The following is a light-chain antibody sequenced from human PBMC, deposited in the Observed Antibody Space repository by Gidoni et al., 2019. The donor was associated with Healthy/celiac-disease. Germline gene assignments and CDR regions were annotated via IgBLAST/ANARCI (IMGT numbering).Light chain of an antibody. V-gene: IGLV3-21*02. CDR3: QVWDSSSDHVV. CDR2: DDS. Sequence: SYLLPQPPSLPVAPGQTARITCGGNNIGSKRVHWYQQKPGQAPVLVVYDDSDRPSGIPERFSGSNSGNTATLTISRVEAGDEADYYCQVWDSSSDHVVFGGGTKLTVL. J-gene: IGLJ2*01. CDR1: NIGSKR.